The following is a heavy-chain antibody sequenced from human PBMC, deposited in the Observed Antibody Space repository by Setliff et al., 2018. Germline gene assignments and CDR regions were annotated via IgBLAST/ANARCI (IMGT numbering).Heavy chain of an antibody. V-gene: IGHV4-34*01. CDR1: GGSFSTYY. Sequence: PSETLSLTCAVYGGSFSTYYWIWIRQPPGKGLEWIGSIYYSGSTNYNPSLKSRVTISVDTSKNQFSLKLSSVTAADTAVYYCARATRKDYVWGSYLLGALDYWGQGTLVTVSS. D-gene: IGHD3-16*02. CDR3: ARATRKDYVWGSYLLGALDY. CDR2: IYYSGST. J-gene: IGHJ4*02.